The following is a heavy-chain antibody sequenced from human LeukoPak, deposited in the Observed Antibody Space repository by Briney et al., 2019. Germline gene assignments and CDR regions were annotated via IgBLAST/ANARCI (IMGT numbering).Heavy chain of an antibody. CDR2: INHSGST. J-gene: IGHJ5*02. Sequence: SETPSLTCAVYGGSFSGYYWSWIRQPPGKGLEWIGEINHSGSTNYNPSPKSRVTISVDTSKNQFSLKLSSVTAADTAVYYCARDQASGWYRWFDPWGQGTLVTVSS. D-gene: IGHD6-19*01. CDR1: GGSFSGYY. CDR3: ARDQASGWYRWFDP. V-gene: IGHV4-34*01.